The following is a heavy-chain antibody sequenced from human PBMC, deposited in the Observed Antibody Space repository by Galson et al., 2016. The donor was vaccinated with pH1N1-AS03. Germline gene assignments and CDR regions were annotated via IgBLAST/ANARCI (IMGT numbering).Heavy chain of an antibody. V-gene: IGHV5-51*01. Sequence: QSGAEVKKPGQSLKISCESSGYSFTTYWIAWVRQMPGKGLEWMGVIYPLDSDTRYSPSIQGQVTISADKSISTAYLQWRSLKASDTAMYYCVRQGRGNVVMSAIARHGMEVWGQGTTVIVSS. CDR2: IYPLDSDT. J-gene: IGHJ6*02. CDR3: VRQGRGNVVMSAIARHGMEV. CDR1: GYSFTTYW. D-gene: IGHD2-15*01.